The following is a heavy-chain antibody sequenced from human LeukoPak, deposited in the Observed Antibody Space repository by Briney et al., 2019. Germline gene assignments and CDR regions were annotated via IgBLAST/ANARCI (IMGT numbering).Heavy chain of an antibody. CDR2: IYPGDSDT. CDR3: ARQQYCYDSSGYYYPFDY. J-gene: IGHJ4*02. V-gene: IGHV5-51*01. Sequence: GESLKISCKGSGYSFTSYWIGWVRQMPGKGLEWMGIIYPGDSDTRYSPSFQGQVTISADKSISTAYLQWSSLKASDTAMYYCARQQYCYDSSGYYYPFDYWGQGTLVTVSS. D-gene: IGHD3-22*01. CDR1: GYSFTSYW.